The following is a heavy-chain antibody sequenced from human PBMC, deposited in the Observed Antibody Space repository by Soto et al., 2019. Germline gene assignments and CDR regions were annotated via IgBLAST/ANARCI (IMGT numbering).Heavy chain of an antibody. D-gene: IGHD2-15*01. Sequence: GESLKISCKGSGYSFTSYWIGWVRQMPGKGLEWMGIIYPGDSDTRYSPSFQGQVTISADKSISTAYLQWSSLKASDTAMYYCARQKVVANLRTNWFDPWGQGTLVTVSS. J-gene: IGHJ5*02. V-gene: IGHV5-51*01. CDR1: GYSFTSYW. CDR3: ARQKVVANLRTNWFDP. CDR2: IYPGDSDT.